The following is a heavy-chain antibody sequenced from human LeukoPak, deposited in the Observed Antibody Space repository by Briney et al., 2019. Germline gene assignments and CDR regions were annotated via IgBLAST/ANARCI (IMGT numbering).Heavy chain of an antibody. CDR2: IYYRGSS. Sequence: SETLSLTCTVSGGSISSGRYYWGGIRQPPGKGLEWFGCIYYRGSSYYNPSLKNRVTIYVDTSNHQFSLHLSCVTAADTVVYYCARRSYGGNASGAFDIWGQGTMVTVSS. CDR3: ARRSYGGNASGAFDI. J-gene: IGHJ3*02. V-gene: IGHV4-39*01. CDR1: GGSISSGRYY. D-gene: IGHD4-23*01.